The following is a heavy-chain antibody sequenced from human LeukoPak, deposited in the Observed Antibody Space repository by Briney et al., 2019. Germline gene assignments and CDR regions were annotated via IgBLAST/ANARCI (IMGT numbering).Heavy chain of an antibody. Sequence: GGSLRLSCAASGFSFSRYDIHWVRQAPGKGLEWVAFIRYDGSNKNYADSVKGRITISRDNFMSTVYLQMNSLRAEDTAVYYCAKDRQTITIFGVVNTPRANFDYWGQGTLVTVSS. J-gene: IGHJ4*02. CDR1: GFSFSRYD. V-gene: IGHV3-30*02. D-gene: IGHD3-3*01. CDR2: IRYDGSNK. CDR3: AKDRQTITIFGVVNTPRANFDY.